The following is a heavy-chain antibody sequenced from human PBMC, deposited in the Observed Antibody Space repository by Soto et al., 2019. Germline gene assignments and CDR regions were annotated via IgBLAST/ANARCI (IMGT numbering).Heavy chain of an antibody. CDR2: IYYSGST. V-gene: IGHV4-59*01. J-gene: IGHJ6*02. Sequence: SETLSLTCTVSGGSISSYYWSWIRQPPGKGLEWIGYIYYSGSTNYNPSLKSRVTISVDTSENQFSLKLSSVTAADTAVYYCARRGNYYDSSGYLYYYYGMDVWGQGTTVTVSS. CDR3: ARRGNYYDSSGYLYYYYGMDV. D-gene: IGHD3-22*01. CDR1: GGSISSYY.